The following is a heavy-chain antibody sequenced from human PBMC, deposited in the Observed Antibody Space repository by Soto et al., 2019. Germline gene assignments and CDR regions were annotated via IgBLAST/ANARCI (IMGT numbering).Heavy chain of an antibody. Sequence: SVKVSCKASGGIFSSYTISWVRQAPGQGLEWMGRIIPILGIANYAQKFQGRVTITADESTSTAYMELSSLRSEDTAVYYCARGYYDFWSGYYYYYYYGMDVWGQGTTVTVSS. CDR2: IIPILGIA. V-gene: IGHV1-69*02. CDR3: ARGYYDFWSGYYYYYYYGMDV. J-gene: IGHJ6*02. CDR1: GGIFSSYT. D-gene: IGHD3-3*01.